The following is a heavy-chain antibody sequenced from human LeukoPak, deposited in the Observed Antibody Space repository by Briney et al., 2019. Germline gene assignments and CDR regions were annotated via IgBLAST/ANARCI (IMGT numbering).Heavy chain of an antibody. CDR2: INPNSGST. J-gene: IGHJ3*02. D-gene: IGHD5-18*01. CDR1: GYTFNDYF. CDR3: ARAVDTDFAFDI. V-gene: IGHV1-2*02. Sequence: GASVKVSCKTSGYTFNDYFMHWVRQAPGQGLAWMGWINPNSGSTKHAQRFQGRVTMTRDTSISTAYMEVSRLRSDDSAVYYCARAVDTDFAFDIWGQGTMVTVSS.